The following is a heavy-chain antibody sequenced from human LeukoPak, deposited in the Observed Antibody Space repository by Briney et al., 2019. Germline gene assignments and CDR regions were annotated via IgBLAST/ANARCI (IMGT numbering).Heavy chain of an antibody. CDR3: ARDSPYVHVY. J-gene: IGHJ4*02. CDR2: IYNGGSS. Sequence: SETLSLTCTVSGGSISTYYWSWIRQPAGKGLEWIGRIYNGGSSNYNPSLKSQVTMSLDTSKNQFSLMLSSVTAADTAVYYCARDSPYVHVYWGQGTLVTVSS. V-gene: IGHV4-4*07. D-gene: IGHD3-10*02. CDR1: GGSISTYY.